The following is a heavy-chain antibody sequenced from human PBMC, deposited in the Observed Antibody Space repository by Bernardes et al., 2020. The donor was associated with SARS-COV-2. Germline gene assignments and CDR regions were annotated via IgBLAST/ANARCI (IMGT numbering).Heavy chain of an antibody. CDR1: GFTFSSYA. Sequence: GGSLRLSCVGSGFTFSSYAMSWARQAPGKGLEWVSGITGSGVQAWYADSVKGRCTMSRDNSKNTLYLLVNSLRDDDTAIYYCARWVGTVPAARSTGWFLDLWGRGTLVTVSS. CDR2: ITGSGVQA. D-gene: IGHD2-2*01. J-gene: IGHJ2*01. V-gene: IGHV3-23*01. CDR3: ARWVGTVPAARSTGWFLDL.